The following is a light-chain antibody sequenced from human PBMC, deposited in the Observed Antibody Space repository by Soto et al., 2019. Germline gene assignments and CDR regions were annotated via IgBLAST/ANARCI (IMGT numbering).Light chain of an antibody. CDR1: SSNIGGNT. CDR2: GND. CDR3: AAWDDSLNAFV. Sequence: QSVLTQPPSASGTPGQRVTISCSGSSSNIGGNTVNWYQRLPGTAPKLLIYGNDQRPSGVPDRFSGSKSGTSASLAISGLQSEDEADYYCAAWDDSLNAFVFGTGTKVTVL. J-gene: IGLJ1*01. V-gene: IGLV1-44*01.